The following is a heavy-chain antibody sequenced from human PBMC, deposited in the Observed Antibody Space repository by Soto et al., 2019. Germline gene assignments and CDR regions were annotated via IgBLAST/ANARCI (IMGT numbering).Heavy chain of an antibody. J-gene: IGHJ4*02. Sequence: SVKVSCKASGGTFSSYAISWVRQAPGQGLEWMGGIIPIFGTANYAQKFQGRVTITADESTSTAYMELSSLRSEDTAVYYCAIDRYYYDSSGSTSRGVFDYWGQGTLVTVSS. D-gene: IGHD3-22*01. CDR2: IIPIFGTA. V-gene: IGHV1-69*13. CDR1: GGTFSSYA. CDR3: AIDRYYYDSSGSTSRGVFDY.